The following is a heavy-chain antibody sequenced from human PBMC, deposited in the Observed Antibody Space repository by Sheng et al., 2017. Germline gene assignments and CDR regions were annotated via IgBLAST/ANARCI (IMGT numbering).Heavy chain of an antibody. D-gene: IGHD3-10*01. CDR3: ASQYRVGLNWFDP. Sequence: QLQLQESGPGLVKPSETLSLTCTVSGGSISSSSYYWGWIRQPPGKGLEWIGSIYYSGSTYYNPSLKSRVTISVDTSRNQFSLKLSSVTAADTAVYYCASQYRVGLNWFDPWGQGTLVTVSS. CDR2: IYYSGST. J-gene: IGHJ5*02. V-gene: IGHV4-39*07. CDR1: GGSISSSSYY.